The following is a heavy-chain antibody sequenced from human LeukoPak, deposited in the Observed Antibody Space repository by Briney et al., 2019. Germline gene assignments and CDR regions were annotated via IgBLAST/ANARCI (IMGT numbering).Heavy chain of an antibody. V-gene: IGHV1-69*02. CDR1: GYTFTGYY. CDR3: ARQSASSGWYLYGY. CDR2: IIPILGIA. D-gene: IGHD6-19*01. J-gene: IGHJ4*02. Sequence: SVKVSCKASGYTFTGYYMHWVRQAPGQGLEWMGRIIPILGIANYAQKFQGRVTITADKSTSTAYMELSSLRSEDTAVYYCARQSASSGWYLYGYWGQGTLVTVSS.